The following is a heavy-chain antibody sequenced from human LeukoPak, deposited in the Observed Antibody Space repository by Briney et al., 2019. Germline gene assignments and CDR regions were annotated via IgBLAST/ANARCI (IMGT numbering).Heavy chain of an antibody. CDR1: GLTLSNVW. D-gene: IGHD2-15*01. V-gene: IGHV3-15*07. CDR2: IRSQTAGGTT. J-gene: IGHJ1*01. CDR3: AHGSAQYYEY. Sequence: GGSLRLSCAVSGLTLSNVWMNWVRQAPGKGLEWVGRIRSQTAGGTTDFAAPVKGRFSISRDDSKNSLYLQMDSLTSEDTAVYYCAHGSAQYYEYWGQGTLVTVSS.